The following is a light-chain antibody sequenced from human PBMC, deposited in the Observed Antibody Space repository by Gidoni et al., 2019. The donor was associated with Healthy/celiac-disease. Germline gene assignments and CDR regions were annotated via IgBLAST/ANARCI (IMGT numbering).Light chain of an antibody. V-gene: IGKV3-15*01. J-gene: IGKJ4*01. CDR1: QSVRSN. Sequence: EIVMTQSPATLSVSPGERATLSCRASQSVRSNLAWYQQKPGQAPRRLIYGASTRATGSPARFSGSGSGTEFTLTISSLQSEDFAVYYCQQYNNWPPPTFGGGTKVEIK. CDR2: GAS. CDR3: QQYNNWPPPT.